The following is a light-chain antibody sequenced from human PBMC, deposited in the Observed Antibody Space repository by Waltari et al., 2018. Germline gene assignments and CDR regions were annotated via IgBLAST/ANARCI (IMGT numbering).Light chain of an antibody. CDR1: TSNVGATYG. V-gene: IGLV1-40*01. J-gene: IGLJ3*02. CDR3: QSYDGSLTGWV. CDR2: DDS. Sequence: QSVLTQPPSVSGAPGQRVTISCTGSTSNVGATYGVYWYQQLPGEAPKLLIHDDSRRPAGVPDRCSGSKSGTSAYLAISGLQAEDEADYYCQSYDGSLTGWVCGGGTNLDVL.